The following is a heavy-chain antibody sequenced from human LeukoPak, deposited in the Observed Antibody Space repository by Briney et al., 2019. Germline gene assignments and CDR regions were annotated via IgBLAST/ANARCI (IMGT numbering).Heavy chain of an antibody. V-gene: IGHV4-4*07. CDR1: GASIKAFH. J-gene: IGHJ4*02. Sequence: SETLSLICTVSGASIKAFHWTWFRQPAGKGLEWIGLIYSSGSTLFNPSLKSRVAMSVDLTKNQLSLKLTSVTAADTAMYYCARKDGDYWGRGTLVTVSS. CDR2: IYSSGST. CDR3: ARKDGDY.